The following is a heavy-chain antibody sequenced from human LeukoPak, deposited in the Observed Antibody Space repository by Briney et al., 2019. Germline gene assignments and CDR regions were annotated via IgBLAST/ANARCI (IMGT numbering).Heavy chain of an antibody. D-gene: IGHD2/OR15-2a*01. J-gene: IGHJ5*02. CDR3: ARGLNIDRLNWFDP. CDR1: GGSISSYY. V-gene: IGHV4-59*12. Sequence: SETLSLTCTDSGGSISSYYWSWIRQPPGKGLEWIGYIYYSGSTNYDPSLKSRVTISVDTSKNQFSLKLSSVTAADTAVYYCARGLNIDRLNWFDPWGQGTLVTVSS. CDR2: IYYSGST.